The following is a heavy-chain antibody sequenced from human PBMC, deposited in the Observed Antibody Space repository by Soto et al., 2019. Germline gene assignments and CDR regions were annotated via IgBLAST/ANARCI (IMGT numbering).Heavy chain of an antibody. V-gene: IGHV3-66*01. D-gene: IGHD6-6*01. CDR3: ARDSRTGGIAARLYAFDI. J-gene: IGHJ3*02. Sequence: GGSLRLSCAASGFTVSSNYMSWVRQAPGKGLEWVSVIYSGGSTYYADSVKGRFTISRDNSKNTLYLQMNSLRAEDTAVYYCARDSRTGGIAARLYAFDIWGQGTMVTVSS. CDR2: IYSGGST. CDR1: GFTVSSNY.